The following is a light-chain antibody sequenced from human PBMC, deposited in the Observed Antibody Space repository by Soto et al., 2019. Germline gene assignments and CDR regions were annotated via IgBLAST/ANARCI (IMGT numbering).Light chain of an antibody. V-gene: IGKV1-33*01. Sequence: DIQMTQSPSSLSASVGDRVTITCQASKDIGNFLNWYQQKPGKAPKLLIYDASNLETGGPSRFSGSGSGTDVTFTISSLQPEDIATYYCQQYDNLPPFTFGPGTKVDIK. CDR1: KDIGNF. J-gene: IGKJ3*01. CDR3: QQYDNLPPFT. CDR2: DAS.